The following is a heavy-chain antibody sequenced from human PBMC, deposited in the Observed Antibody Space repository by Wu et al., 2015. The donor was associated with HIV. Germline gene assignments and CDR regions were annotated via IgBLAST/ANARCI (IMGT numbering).Heavy chain of an antibody. CDR3: ASGGTYSSSWYSPGAGTFDY. J-gene: IGHJ4*02. CDR1: GGTFSSYA. V-gene: IGHV1-69*05. CDR2: IIPIFGTA. D-gene: IGHD6-13*01. Sequence: QVQLVQSGAEAKKPGSSVKVSCKASGGTFSSYAISWVRQAPGQGLEWMGGIIPIFGTANYAQKFQGRVTITTDESTSTAYMELSSLRSEDTAVYYCASGGTYSSSWYSPGAGTFDYWGQGTLVTVSS.